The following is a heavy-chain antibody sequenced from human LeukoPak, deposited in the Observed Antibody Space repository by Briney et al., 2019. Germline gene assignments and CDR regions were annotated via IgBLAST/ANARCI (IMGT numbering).Heavy chain of an antibody. CDR3: AKDMYSGSYYYYYGMGV. Sequence: GGSLRLSCAASGFTSSSYAMSWVRQAPGKGLEWVSAISGSGGSTYYADSVKGRFTISRDNSKNTLYLQMNSLRAEDTAVYYCAKDMYSGSYYYYYGMGVWGQGTTVTVSS. CDR1: GFTSSSYA. CDR2: ISGSGGST. D-gene: IGHD1-26*01. V-gene: IGHV3-23*01. J-gene: IGHJ6*02.